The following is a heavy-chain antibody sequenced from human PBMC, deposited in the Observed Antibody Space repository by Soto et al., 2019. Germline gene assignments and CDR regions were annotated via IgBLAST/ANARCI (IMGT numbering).Heavy chain of an antibody. Sequence: GGSLRLSCAASGFTFSNAWMNWVRQAPGKGLEWVGRIKSKTDGGTTDYAAPVKGRFTISRDDSKNTLYLQMNSLKTEDTAVYYCTTDSQYYDSSGYYTLTHPAAYYGMDVWGQGTTVTVSS. J-gene: IGHJ6*02. CDR3: TTDSQYYDSSGYYTLTHPAAYYGMDV. CDR2: IKSKTDGGTT. D-gene: IGHD3-22*01. CDR1: GFTFSNAW. V-gene: IGHV3-15*07.